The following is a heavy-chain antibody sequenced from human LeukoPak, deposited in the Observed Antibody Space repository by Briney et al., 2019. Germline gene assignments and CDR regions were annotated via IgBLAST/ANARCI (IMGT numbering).Heavy chain of an antibody. D-gene: IGHD3-22*01. CDR3: ATDFYDST. V-gene: IGHV3-15*07. CDR1: GFTFSNAW. J-gene: IGHJ5*02. CDR2: IRSNFDGGTI. Sequence: GSLGLSCATSGFTFSNAWMNWVRQAPGKGLEWVGRIRSNFDGGTIDYAAPVKGRFTLSRDDSKTTLYLQMNSLQTEDTAVYYCATDFYDSTWGQGTLVTVSS.